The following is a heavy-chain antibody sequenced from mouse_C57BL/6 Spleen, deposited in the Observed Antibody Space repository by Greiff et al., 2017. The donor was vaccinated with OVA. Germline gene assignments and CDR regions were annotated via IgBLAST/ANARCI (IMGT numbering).Heavy chain of an antibody. D-gene: IGHD2-2*01. V-gene: IGHV5-4*03. CDR1: GFTFSSYA. CDR2: ISDGGSYT. Sequence: EVKVVESGGGLVKPGGSLKLSCAASGFTFSSYAMSWVRQTPEKRLEWVATISDGGSYTYYPDNVKGRFTISRDNAKNNLYLQMSHLKSEDTAMYYCARRGYYRYFDVWGTGTTVTVSS. CDR3: ARRGYYRYFDV. J-gene: IGHJ1*03.